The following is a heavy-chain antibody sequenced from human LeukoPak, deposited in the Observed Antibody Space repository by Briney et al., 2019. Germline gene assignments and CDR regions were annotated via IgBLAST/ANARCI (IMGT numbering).Heavy chain of an antibody. Sequence: ASVKVSCKASGYTFTGYYMFWVRQAPGQGLESMGWINPNSGGTNYAQKFQGRVTMTRDTSISTAYMELSRLRSDDTAVYYCARTRRYYYDSSGYLFDYWGQGTLVTVSS. V-gene: IGHV1-2*02. CDR1: GYTFTGYY. J-gene: IGHJ4*02. CDR3: ARTRRYYYDSSGYLFDY. D-gene: IGHD3-22*01. CDR2: INPNSGGT.